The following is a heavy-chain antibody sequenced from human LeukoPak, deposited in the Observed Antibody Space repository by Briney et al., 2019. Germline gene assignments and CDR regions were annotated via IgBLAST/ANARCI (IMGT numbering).Heavy chain of an antibody. J-gene: IGHJ4*02. D-gene: IGHD2-15*01. CDR2: TSSSDPGT. CDR3: ARAPVTSCRGALCYPFDY. CDR1: GFPLSSYA. V-gene: IGHV3-23*01. Sequence: GGSLRLSCAASGFPLSSYAMSWVRQGPGKGLEWVAATSSSDPGTYHADSVRGRFTISRDNSKNTLYLQMNRLRVEDAAVYYCARAPVTSCRGALCYPFDYWGQGTLVTVSS.